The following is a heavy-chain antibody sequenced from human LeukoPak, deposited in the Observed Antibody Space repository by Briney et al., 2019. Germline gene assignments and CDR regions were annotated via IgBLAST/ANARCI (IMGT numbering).Heavy chain of an antibody. CDR3: AKERYSGSYLGFDY. J-gene: IGHJ4*02. Sequence: GGSLRLSCAASGFTFSSYVMSWVRQAPGKGLEWVSAISGSGGSTYYADSVKGRFTISRDNSKNTLYLQMNSLRAEDTSVYYCAKERYSGSYLGFDYWGQGTLVTVSS. D-gene: IGHD1-26*01. V-gene: IGHV3-23*01. CDR1: GFTFSSYV. CDR2: ISGSGGST.